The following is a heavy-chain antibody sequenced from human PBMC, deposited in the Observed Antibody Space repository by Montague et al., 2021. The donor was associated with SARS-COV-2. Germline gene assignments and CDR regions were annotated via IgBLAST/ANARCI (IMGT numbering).Heavy chain of an antibody. D-gene: IGHD3-10*01. Sequence: SETLSLTCTVSGGSISSNYWNWIRQPPGRGLEWIGYIYYSGSTNYNPSLESRVTTSADTSKNHFSLKLRSVTAADTAVYYCAREISGPDYFDYWGQGTLVTVSS. V-gene: IGHV4-59*01. J-gene: IGHJ4*02. CDR2: IYYSGST. CDR1: GGSISSNY. CDR3: AREISGPDYFDY.